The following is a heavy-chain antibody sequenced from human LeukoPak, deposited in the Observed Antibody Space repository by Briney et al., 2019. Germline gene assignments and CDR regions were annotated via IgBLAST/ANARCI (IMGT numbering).Heavy chain of an antibody. CDR1: GFTFSSYA. J-gene: IGHJ4*02. V-gene: IGHV3-23*01. D-gene: IGHD3-10*01. Sequence: PGGSLRLSCAASGFTFSSYAMSWVRQAPGKGLEWVSAISGSGGSTYYADSVKGRFTISRDNSKNTLYLQMNSLRAEDTAVYYCAKDYGSGSYHPRYFDYWGQGTLVTVSS. CDR3: AKDYGSGSYHPRYFDY. CDR2: ISGSGGST.